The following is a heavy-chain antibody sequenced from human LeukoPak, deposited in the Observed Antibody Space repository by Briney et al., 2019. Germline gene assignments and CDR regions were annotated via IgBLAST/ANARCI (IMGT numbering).Heavy chain of an antibody. D-gene: IGHD6-13*01. Sequence: PGGSLRLSCAASGFTFSSYGMHWVRQAPGKGLEWVAFIRYDGSNKYYADSVKGRFTISRDNSKNTLYLQMNSLRAEDTAVYYCALIAAAGPKDAFDIWGQGTMVTVSS. CDR2: IRYDGSNK. CDR3: ALIAAAGPKDAFDI. V-gene: IGHV3-30*02. CDR1: GFTFSSYG. J-gene: IGHJ3*02.